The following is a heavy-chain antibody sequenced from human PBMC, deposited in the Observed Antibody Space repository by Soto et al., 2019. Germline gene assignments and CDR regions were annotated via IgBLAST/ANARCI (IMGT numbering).Heavy chain of an antibody. V-gene: IGHV4-4*02. Sequence: SETLSLTCAVSGGSISSTNWWSWVRQPPGKGLEWIGEIYHSGSTNSNPSLKSRVTMPVDKSKNQFSLILNSVTAADTAVYYCARGQWLTFDYWGQGTLVTVSS. CDR1: GGSISSTNW. CDR3: ARGQWLTFDY. D-gene: IGHD6-19*01. J-gene: IGHJ4*02. CDR2: IYHSGST.